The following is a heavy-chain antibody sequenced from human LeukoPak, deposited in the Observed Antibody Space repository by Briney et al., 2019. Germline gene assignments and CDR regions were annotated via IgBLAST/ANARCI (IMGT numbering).Heavy chain of an antibody. CDR2: ISGSGGST. CDR3: AKDIESEPNYYDSSGPAFDY. V-gene: IGHV3-23*01. CDR1: GFTFSSYA. Sequence: PGGSLRLSCAASGFTFSSYAMSWVRQAPGKGLEWVSAISGSGGSTYYADSVKGRFTISRDNSKNTLYLQMNSLRAEDTAVYYCAKDIESEPNYYDSSGPAFDYWGQGTLVTVSS. J-gene: IGHJ4*02. D-gene: IGHD3-22*01.